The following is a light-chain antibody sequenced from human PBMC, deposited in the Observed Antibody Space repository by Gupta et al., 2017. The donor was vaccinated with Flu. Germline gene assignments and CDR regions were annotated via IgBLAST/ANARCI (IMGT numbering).Light chain of an antibody. CDR2: GAS. Sequence: EIVLTQSPGTLSLSPGERATLSCRASQSVSSNYFAWYQQKPGQAPRLLIFGASSRATGIPDRFRGNGSGTDFALTISRLEPEDFAVYYCQQYGSSPGYTFGQGTKLEIK. J-gene: IGKJ2*01. CDR3: QQYGSSPGYT. CDR1: QSVSSNY. V-gene: IGKV3-20*01.